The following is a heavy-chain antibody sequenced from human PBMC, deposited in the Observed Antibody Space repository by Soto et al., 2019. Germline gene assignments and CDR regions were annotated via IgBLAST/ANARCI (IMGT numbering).Heavy chain of an antibody. V-gene: IGHV4-4*02. D-gene: IGHD5-12*01. CDR3: AYNGYYSSDH. J-gene: IGHJ4*02. CDR1: SGSVSSDNW. Sequence: SETLSLTCTVSSGSVSSDNWWSWVRQSPGTGLEWIGEIHHGGTTSYNPSLRSRVSISVDKSKDQFSLNLYSVTAADTAIYYCAYNGYYSSDHWGQGILGTVSS. CDR2: IHHGGTT.